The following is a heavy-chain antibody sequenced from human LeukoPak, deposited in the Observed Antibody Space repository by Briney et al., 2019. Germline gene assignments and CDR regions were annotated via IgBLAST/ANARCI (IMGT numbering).Heavy chain of an antibody. CDR3: ARAVWIWDY. V-gene: IGHV3-7*03. CDR2: IRQDGSEK. CDR1: GFTFSKYW. J-gene: IGHJ4*02. D-gene: IGHD5-12*01. Sequence: GGSLRLSCAASGFTFSKYWMSWVRQAPGEGLEWVANIRQDGSEKYYVDSVKGRFTISRDNAKNSLYLQMNSLRAEDTSVYYCARAVWIWDYWGQGTLVTVSS.